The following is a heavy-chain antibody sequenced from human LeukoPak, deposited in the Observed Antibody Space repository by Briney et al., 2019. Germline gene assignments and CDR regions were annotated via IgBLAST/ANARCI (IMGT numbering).Heavy chain of an antibody. Sequence: SETLSLTCPFTVGSISSYYWSSLRQPPGKGPEYIGFIHFSGSTNYNPSLANRDTISADTSTNQFSLRLESVTAADTAVYYCARDSPDSSASEYDYYGMDVWGQGTTVTVSS. V-gene: IGHV4-59*01. CDR3: ARDSPDSSASEYDYYGMDV. CDR2: IHFSGST. CDR1: VGSISSYY. J-gene: IGHJ6*02. D-gene: IGHD6-6*01.